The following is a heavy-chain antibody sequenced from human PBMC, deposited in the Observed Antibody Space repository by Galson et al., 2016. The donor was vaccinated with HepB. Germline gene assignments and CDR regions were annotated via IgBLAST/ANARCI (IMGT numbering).Heavy chain of an antibody. CDR2: ISTSGDIT. V-gene: IGHV3-48*02. CDR3: ARTDTIVRGVIIPASSDYGMDV. Sequence: SLRLSCAASGFTFSSSSMIWVRQAPGKGLEWLSYISTSGDITYYADSVRGRFTISRDNAKDSLYLQLNSLRDEDTAVYYCARTDTIVRGVIIPASSDYGMDVRGQGTTVTVSS. CDR1: GFTFSSSS. D-gene: IGHD3-10*01. J-gene: IGHJ6*02.